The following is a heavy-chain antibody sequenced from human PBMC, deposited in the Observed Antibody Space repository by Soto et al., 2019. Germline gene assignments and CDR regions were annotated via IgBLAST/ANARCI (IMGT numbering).Heavy chain of an antibody. Sequence: SETLSLTCTVSGGSISSGGYYWSWIRQHPGKGLEWIGYIYYSGSTYYNPSLKSRVTISVDTSKNQFSLKLSSVTAADTAVYYCARRTSIAARPSIKSYYYYYMDVWGKGTTVTVSS. V-gene: IGHV4-31*03. CDR2: IYYSGST. D-gene: IGHD6-6*01. J-gene: IGHJ6*03. CDR1: GGSISSGGYY. CDR3: ARRTSIAARPSIKSYYYYYMDV.